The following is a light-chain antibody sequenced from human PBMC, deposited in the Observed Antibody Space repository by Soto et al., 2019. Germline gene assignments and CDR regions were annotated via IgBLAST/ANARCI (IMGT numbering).Light chain of an antibody. J-gene: IGLJ3*02. Sequence: QSVLTQPASVSGSPGQSITISCTGTSSDVGGYNYVSWYQQHPGNAPKLMIYEVSNRPSGVSNRFSVSKSGNTASLTSSGLQAEDEADYYCSSYTSSSTWVFGGGTKLTVL. CDR2: EVS. CDR1: SSDVGGYNY. CDR3: SSYTSSSTWV. V-gene: IGLV2-14*01.